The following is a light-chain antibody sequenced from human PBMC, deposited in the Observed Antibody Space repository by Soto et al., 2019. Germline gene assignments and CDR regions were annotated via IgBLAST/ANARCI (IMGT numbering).Light chain of an antibody. Sequence: LTQPASVSGSPGQSITISCTGTSSDVGSYNLVSWYQQHPGKAPKLMIYEVSKRPSGVSNRFSGSKSGNTASLTISGLQAEDEADYYCCSYAGSSTYVFGNGTKVTVL. CDR2: EVS. V-gene: IGLV2-23*02. CDR3: CSYAGSSTYV. CDR1: SSDVGSYNL. J-gene: IGLJ1*01.